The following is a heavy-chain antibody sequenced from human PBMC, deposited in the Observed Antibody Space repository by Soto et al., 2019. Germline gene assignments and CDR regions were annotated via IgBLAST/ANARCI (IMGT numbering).Heavy chain of an antibody. V-gene: IGHV3-23*01. J-gene: IGHJ4*02. CDR3: AKVWVFEWPVPYYFDY. Sequence: EVQLLESGGGLVQPGGSLRLSCAASGFTFSSYAMSWVRQAPGKGLEWVSAISGSGGSTYYADSVKGRFTISRDNSKNTLYLQMNSLRAQDTAVYYCAKVWVFEWPVPYYFDYWGQGTLVTVSS. CDR1: GFTFSSYA. CDR2: ISGSGGST. D-gene: IGHD3-16*01.